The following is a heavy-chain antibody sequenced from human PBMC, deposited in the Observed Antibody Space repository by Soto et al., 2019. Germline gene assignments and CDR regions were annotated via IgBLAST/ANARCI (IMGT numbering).Heavy chain of an antibody. V-gene: IGHV3-23*01. CDR2: ISGGGDTT. D-gene: IGHD3-10*01. J-gene: IGHJ4*02. CDR3: AKGRGGSGSLTPRVDF. CDR1: GFTFNNYV. Sequence: EVQLLESGGGLVQPGGSLRLSCAASGFTFNNYVMTWVRQAPGKGLEWVSAISGGGDTTSYADSVKGRFTVSRDGSKNTLYLQMSSLRAEDRALYYCAKGRGGSGSLTPRVDFWGQGTLVTVSS.